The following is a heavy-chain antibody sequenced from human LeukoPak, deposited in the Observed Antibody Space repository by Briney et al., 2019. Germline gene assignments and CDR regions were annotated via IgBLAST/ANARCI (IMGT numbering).Heavy chain of an antibody. J-gene: IGHJ3*02. CDR1: GGSISSYY. V-gene: IGHV4-59*01. CDR2: IYYSGST. CDR3: ARVPSKDATDAFDI. Sequence: PSETLSLTCTVSGGSISSYYWSWIRQPPGKGLEWIGYIYYSGSTNYNPSLKSRVTISVDTSKNQFSLKLSSETAADTAVYYCARVPSKDATDAFDIWGQGTMVTVSS. D-gene: IGHD3-10*01.